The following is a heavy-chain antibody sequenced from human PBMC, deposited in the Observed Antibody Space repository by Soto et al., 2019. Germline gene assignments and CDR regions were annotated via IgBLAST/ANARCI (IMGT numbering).Heavy chain of an antibody. J-gene: IGHJ5*01. CDR1: GGVFRNYA. CDR2: IIPVFGTA. V-gene: IGHV1-69*01. Sequence: QVQLVQSGADVNKTGSSVKVSCKASGGVFRNYAINWVRQAPGQGLEWMGGIIPVFGTADYPQKFQGRVTITADESTTTAYMELTSLKTEDTAVYFCARDRWGSYSFESWGQGTLVTVAS. CDR3: ARDRWGSYSFES. D-gene: IGHD1-26*01.